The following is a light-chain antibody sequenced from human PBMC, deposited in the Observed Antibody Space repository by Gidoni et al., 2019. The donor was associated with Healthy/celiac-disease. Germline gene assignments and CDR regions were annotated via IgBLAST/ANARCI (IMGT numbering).Light chain of an antibody. Sequence: TLSLSPGERATLSCRASQSVSSYLAWYQQKPGQAPRLLIDDASNRATGIPTRFSGSGSGSDFTLTISSLTPDDVAVYYCQQRSNWPPITFGQGTQVEIK. V-gene: IGKV3-11*01. CDR1: QSVSSY. J-gene: IGKJ5*01. CDR2: DAS. CDR3: QQRSNWPPIT.